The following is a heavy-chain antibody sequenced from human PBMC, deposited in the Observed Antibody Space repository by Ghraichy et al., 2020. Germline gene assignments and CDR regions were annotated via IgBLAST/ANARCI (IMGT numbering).Heavy chain of an antibody. D-gene: IGHD7-27*01. J-gene: IGHJ4*02. V-gene: IGHV3-73*01. CDR2: IRTKAKSYAT. CDR3: SGPPH. CDR1: GFTFSDST. Sequence: GESLNISCAASGFTFSDSTMHWVRQASGKGLEWVGRIRTKAKSYATAFAASVKGRFTISRDDSKNTAYLHMNSLKTEDTAVYYCSGPPHWGQGTLVTVSS.